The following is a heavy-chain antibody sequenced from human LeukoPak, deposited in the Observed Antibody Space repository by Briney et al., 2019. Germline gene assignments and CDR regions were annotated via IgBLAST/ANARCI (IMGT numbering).Heavy chain of an antibody. CDR2: IFPGDSDT. Sequence: GESLKISCKGSGYSFTTYWIAWVRQMPGKGLEWMGIIFPGDSDTRYSPSFQGQVTISADNSISTAYLQWSSLKASDTAIYYCARLGSSWYGDYWGQGTLVTVSS. D-gene: IGHD6-13*01. V-gene: IGHV5-51*01. J-gene: IGHJ4*02. CDR3: ARLGSSWYGDY. CDR1: GYSFTTYW.